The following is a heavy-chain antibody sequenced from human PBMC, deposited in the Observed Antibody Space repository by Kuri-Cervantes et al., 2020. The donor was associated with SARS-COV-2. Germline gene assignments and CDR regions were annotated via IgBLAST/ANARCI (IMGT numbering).Heavy chain of an antibody. Sequence: SCAVYGGSFSGYYWSWIRQPPGGGLEWIGEINHSGSTNYNPSLESRVTMSVDTSRNQFSLKLSAVTAADTAVYYCARGQVVVVPAATPGGRFDPWGQGTLVTVSS. J-gene: IGHJ5*02. CDR1: GGSFSGYY. CDR2: INHSGST. CDR3: ARGQVVVVPAATPGGRFDP. V-gene: IGHV4-34*01. D-gene: IGHD2-2*01.